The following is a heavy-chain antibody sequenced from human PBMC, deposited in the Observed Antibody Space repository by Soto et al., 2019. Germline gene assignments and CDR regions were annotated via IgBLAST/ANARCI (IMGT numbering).Heavy chain of an antibody. Sequence: TLSLTCTVSGGSISSGGYYWSWIRQPPGKGLEWIGYIYYSGSTYYNPSLKSRVTISVDTSKNTLYLQMNSLRAEDTAVYYCAKDQGIAVAPDYGLSLDYWGQGTLVTVSS. CDR2: IYYSGST. CDR1: GGSISSGGYY. CDR3: AKDQGIAVAPDYGLSLDY. V-gene: IGHV4-31*03. D-gene: IGHD6-19*01. J-gene: IGHJ4*02.